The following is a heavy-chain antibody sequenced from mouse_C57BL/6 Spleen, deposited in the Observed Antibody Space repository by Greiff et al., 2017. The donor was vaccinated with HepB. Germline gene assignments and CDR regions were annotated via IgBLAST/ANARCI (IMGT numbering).Heavy chain of an antibody. V-gene: IGHV5-15*01. CDR3: ARRGAINTVVANWYFDV. CDR2: ISNLAYSI. D-gene: IGHD1-1*01. Sequence: EVKLMESGGGLVQPGGSLKLSCAASGFTFSDYGMAWVRQAPRQGPEWVAFISNLAYSIYYADTVTGRFTISRENAKNTLYLEMSSLRSEDTAMYYWARRGAINTVVANWYFDVWGTGTTVTVSS. J-gene: IGHJ1*03. CDR1: GFTFSDYG.